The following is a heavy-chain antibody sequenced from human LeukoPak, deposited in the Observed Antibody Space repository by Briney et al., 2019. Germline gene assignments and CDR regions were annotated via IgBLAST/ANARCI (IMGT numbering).Heavy chain of an antibody. Sequence: SETLSLTCAVYGGSFSGYYWSWIRQPPGKGLEWIGYIHYSGSTHYNPSLKSRVTISVDTSKNQLSLKLSSVTAADTAVYYCARVLTEYYDILTGYYWFDPWGQGTLVTVSS. CDR1: GGSFSGYY. D-gene: IGHD3-9*01. CDR3: ARVLTEYYDILTGYYWFDP. CDR2: IHYSGST. V-gene: IGHV4-59*01. J-gene: IGHJ5*02.